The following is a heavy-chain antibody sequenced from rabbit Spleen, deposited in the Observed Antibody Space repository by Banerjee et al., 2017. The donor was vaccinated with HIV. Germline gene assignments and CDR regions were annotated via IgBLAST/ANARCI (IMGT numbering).Heavy chain of an antibody. Sequence: QSLEESGGDLVKPGASPTLTCTASGFSISSYYMNWVRQAPGKGLEWIACIGGGSGYTYYASWAKGRFTFSKTSSTTVTLQVTSLTAADTATYFCARDLTGVIGWNFGWWGPGTLVTVS. V-gene: IGHV1S40*01. D-gene: IGHD4-1*01. CDR1: GFSISSYY. CDR2: IGGGSGYT. CDR3: ARDLTGVIGWNFGW. J-gene: IGHJ6*01.